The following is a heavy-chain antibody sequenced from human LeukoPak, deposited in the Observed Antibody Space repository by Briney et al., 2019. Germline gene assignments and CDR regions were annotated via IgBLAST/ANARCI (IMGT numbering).Heavy chain of an antibody. CDR3: ASQPSSSWYGGNYFDY. V-gene: IGHV4-61*05. J-gene: IGHJ4*02. CDR2: IYYSGST. Sequence: SETLSLTCTVSGGSISSSSYYWSWIRQPPGKGLEWIGYIYYSGSTNYNPSLKSRVTISVDTSKNQFSLKLSSVTAADTAVYYRASQPSSSWYGGNYFDYWGQGTLVTVSS. D-gene: IGHD6-13*01. CDR1: GGSISSSSYY.